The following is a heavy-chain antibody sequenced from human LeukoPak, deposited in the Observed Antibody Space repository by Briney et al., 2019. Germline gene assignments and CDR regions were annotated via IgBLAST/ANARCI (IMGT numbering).Heavy chain of an antibody. CDR1: GGSFGGYL. J-gene: IGHJ5*02. V-gene: IGHV4-34*01. CDR2: INHSGDT. Sequence: PSETLSLTCAVYGGSFGGYLWNWIRQTPGKGLEWIGEINHSGDTNYSPSLDSRVTMSVDTSTNQFSLKLSSVTAADTAVYYCATGSRGYLIDPWGQGTLVTVSS. D-gene: IGHD5-18*01. CDR3: ATGSRGYLIDP.